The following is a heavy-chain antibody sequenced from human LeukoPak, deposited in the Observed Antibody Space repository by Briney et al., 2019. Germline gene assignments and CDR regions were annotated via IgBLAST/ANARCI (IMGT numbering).Heavy chain of an antibody. D-gene: IGHD4-23*01. CDR3: ARHPLRWSDAFDI. V-gene: IGHV4-4*09. CDR2: IYTSGST. CDR1: GGSISSYY. J-gene: IGHJ3*02. Sequence: SETLSLTCTVSGGSISSYYWSWIRQPPGKGLEWIGYIYTSGSTNYNPSLKSRVTISVDTSKNQFSLKLSSVTAADTAVYYWARHPLRWSDAFDIWVQGTRVTVSS.